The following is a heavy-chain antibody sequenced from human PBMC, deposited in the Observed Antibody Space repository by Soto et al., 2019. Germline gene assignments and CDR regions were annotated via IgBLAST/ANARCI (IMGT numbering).Heavy chain of an antibody. CDR1: GFTFTSSA. CDR2: IVVGSGNT. V-gene: IGHV1-58*01. D-gene: IGHD4-17*01. Sequence: SVKVSCKASGFTFTSSAVQWVRQARGQRLEWIGWIVVGSGNTNYAQKFQERVTITRDMSTSTAYMELSSLRSEDTAVYYCAAGVTTVTYYFDYWGQGTLVTVSS. CDR3: AAGVTTVTYYFDY. J-gene: IGHJ4*02.